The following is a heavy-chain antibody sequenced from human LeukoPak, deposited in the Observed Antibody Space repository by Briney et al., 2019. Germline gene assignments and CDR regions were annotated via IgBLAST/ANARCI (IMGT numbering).Heavy chain of an antibody. Sequence: GASVKVSCKASGYTFINYVISWVRQAPGQGLEWMGWIRDYSGNTNYAQEFHGRVTMTTDTSTSTAYMELRSLRSDDTAVYYCARDMWPYYYDSSGSSHVFDIWGQGTMVAVSS. CDR2: IRDYSGNT. CDR3: ARDMWPYYYDSSGSSHVFDI. V-gene: IGHV1-18*01. J-gene: IGHJ3*02. D-gene: IGHD3-22*01. CDR1: GYTFINYV.